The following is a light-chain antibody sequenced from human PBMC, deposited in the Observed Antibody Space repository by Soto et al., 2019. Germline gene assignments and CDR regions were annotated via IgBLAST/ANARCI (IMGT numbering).Light chain of an antibody. J-gene: IGKJ4*01. CDR3: QQLYSYPRT. V-gene: IGKV1-9*01. Sequence: DIQLTQSPSFLSASVGDRVTITCRASQGISSYLAWYQQKPGKAPKLLIYTASTLQSGVPSRFSGSGSGTEFTLTISSLQSEDFATYYCQQLYSYPRTFGGGTKVEIK. CDR2: TAS. CDR1: QGISSY.